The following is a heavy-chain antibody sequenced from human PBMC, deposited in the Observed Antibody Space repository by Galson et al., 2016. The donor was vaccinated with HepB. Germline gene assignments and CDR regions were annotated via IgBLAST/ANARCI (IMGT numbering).Heavy chain of an antibody. CDR2: IGTAGDT. CDR1: GFTFSRYD. CDR3: ARDGGGTGGYYYYAMDV. J-gene: IGHJ6*02. V-gene: IGHV3-13*01. Sequence: SLRLSRAASGFTFSRYDMHWVRHVTGKGLEWVSAIGTAGDTYYPGSVKGRFTISRENAKNSLYLQMNSLRDEDTAVYYCARDGGGTGGYYYYAMDVWGQGTTVTVSS. D-gene: IGHD1-14*01.